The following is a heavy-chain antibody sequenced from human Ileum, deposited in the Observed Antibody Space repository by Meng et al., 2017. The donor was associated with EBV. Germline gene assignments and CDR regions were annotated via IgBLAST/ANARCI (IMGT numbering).Heavy chain of an antibody. CDR2: IYHHGTT. J-gene: IGHJ5*02. D-gene: IGHD3-22*01. Sequence: QVQLQESGPRLGKPSGTVSLTCAVSGGSIISSKWWSWVRQSPGTGLEWIEEIYHHGTTNYNPSLKSRVTISVDTSKNKFFLNLTSLTAADTAVYYCARLDSSGYYFGGWFDPWGQGILVTVSS. CDR3: ARLDSSGYYFGGWFDP. V-gene: IGHV4-4*02. CDR1: GGSIISSKW.